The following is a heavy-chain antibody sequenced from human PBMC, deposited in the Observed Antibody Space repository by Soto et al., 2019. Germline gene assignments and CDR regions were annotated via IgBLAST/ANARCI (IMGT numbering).Heavy chain of an antibody. D-gene: IGHD2-21*01. J-gene: IGHJ6*02. CDR3: ATHPPYYV. Sequence: GGSLRLSCAASGFTFSTYGMNWVRQAPGQGLEWVSSISSSTSYIYYADSVKGRFTISRDNAKNSLYLQMNSLRADDTAVYYCATHPPYYVWGQGTTVTVSS. CDR1: GFTFSTYG. V-gene: IGHV3-21*01. CDR2: ISSSTSYI.